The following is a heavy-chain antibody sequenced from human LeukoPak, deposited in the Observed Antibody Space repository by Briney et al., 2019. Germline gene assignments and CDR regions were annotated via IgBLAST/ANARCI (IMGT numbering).Heavy chain of an antibody. V-gene: IGHV4-4*07. CDR1: GGSISGFY. D-gene: IGHD1-26*01. Sequence: NTSETLSLTCTVSGGSISGFYWSWIRQPAGKGLEYIGRIYTSGSTNYNPSLKSRVTMSLDTSKNQFSLKLSSLTAADTAIYYCARVRGALNAFDIWGQGTMVTVSS. CDR3: ARVRGALNAFDI. CDR2: IYTSGST. J-gene: IGHJ3*02.